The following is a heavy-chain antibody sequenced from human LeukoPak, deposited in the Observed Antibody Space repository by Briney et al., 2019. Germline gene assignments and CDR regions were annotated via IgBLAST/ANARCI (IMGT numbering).Heavy chain of an antibody. V-gene: IGHV1-3*01. J-gene: IGHJ4*02. CDR3: ARIIGYCSTTSCPPDY. CDR2: INVGDGKS. D-gene: IGHD2-2*01. CDR1: GYTFTSYS. Sequence: GASVTVSCTASGYTFTSYSIHWVRQAPGQRPEWMGWINVGDGKSKNSQSFQGRVAITRDTSASTAYMELSSLRSEDTAVYYCARIIGYCSTTSCPPDYWGQGTLVTVSS.